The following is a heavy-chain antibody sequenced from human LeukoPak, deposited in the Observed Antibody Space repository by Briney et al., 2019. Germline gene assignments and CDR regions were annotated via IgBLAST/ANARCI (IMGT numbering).Heavy chain of an antibody. CDR2: IYHSGST. CDR1: GGSISSGDYY. V-gene: IGHV4-39*07. CDR3: ARYLEYEFYYYGMDV. D-gene: IGHD2/OR15-2a*01. Sequence: SETLSLTCTVSGGSISSGDYYWSWIRQPPGRGLEWIGEIYHSGSTNYNPSLKSRVTISVDKSKNQFSLKLSSVTAADTAVYYCARYLEYEFYYYGMDVWGQGTTVTVSS. J-gene: IGHJ6*02.